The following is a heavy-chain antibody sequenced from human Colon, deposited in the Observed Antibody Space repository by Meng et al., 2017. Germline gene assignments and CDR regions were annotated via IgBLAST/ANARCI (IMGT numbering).Heavy chain of an antibody. D-gene: IGHD4-17*01. CDR1: GGSISSSNW. V-gene: IGHV4-4*02. Sequence: QVALWGWGQGLGKPSGTLALTCAVPGGSISSSNWGSWVRQRPGKGLEWIGEIYHSGSTNYNPSLKSRVTISVDKSKNQFSLKLSSVTAAGTAVYYCARVRIYGLSDYWGQGTLVTVSS. CDR3: ARVRIYGLSDY. J-gene: IGHJ4*02. CDR2: IYHSGST.